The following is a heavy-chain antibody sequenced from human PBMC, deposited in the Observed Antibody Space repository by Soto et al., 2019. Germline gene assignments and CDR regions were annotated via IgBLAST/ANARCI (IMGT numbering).Heavy chain of an antibody. D-gene: IGHD6-19*01. J-gene: IGHJ6*02. CDR2: ISAYNGNT. V-gene: IGHV1-18*04. CDR1: GYTFTSYG. Sequence: QVQLVQSGAEVKKPGASVKVSCKASGYTFTSYGISWVRQAPGQGLEWMGWISAYNGNTNYAQKLQGRVTMTTDTSTSTAYMELRSLSSDDTAVYYCARDWGHSSGWYYYYYGMDVWGQGTTVNVAS. CDR3: ARDWGHSSGWYYYYYGMDV.